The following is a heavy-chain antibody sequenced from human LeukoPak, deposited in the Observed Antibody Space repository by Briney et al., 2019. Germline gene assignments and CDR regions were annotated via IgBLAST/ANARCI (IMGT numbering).Heavy chain of an antibody. CDR1: GYTFTSYG. CDR3: ARNTIFGVVTPFDY. D-gene: IGHD3-3*01. CDR2: IIPIFGTA. J-gene: IGHJ4*02. Sequence: GASVKVSCKASGYTFTSYGISWVRQAPGQGLEWMGGIIPIFGTANYAQKFQGRVTITADESTSTAYMELSSLRSEDTAVYYCARNTIFGVVTPFDYWGQGTLVTVSS. V-gene: IGHV1-69*13.